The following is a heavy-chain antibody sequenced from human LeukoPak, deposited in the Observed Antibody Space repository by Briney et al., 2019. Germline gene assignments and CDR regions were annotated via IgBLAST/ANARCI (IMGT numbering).Heavy chain of an antibody. D-gene: IGHD3-16*01. J-gene: IGHJ4*02. V-gene: IGHV3-15*01. Sequence: GGSLRLSCAASGFTFSDAWMSWVRQAPGKGLEWVGRFKSKTDGGTTDYAAPVKGRFIISRDDSKNTLYLQMSSLKTDDTAVYYCTTDRDQITFGGLDLRYWGQGTLVTVSS. CDR3: TTDRDQITFGGLDLRY. CDR2: FKSKTDGGTT. CDR1: GFTFSDAW.